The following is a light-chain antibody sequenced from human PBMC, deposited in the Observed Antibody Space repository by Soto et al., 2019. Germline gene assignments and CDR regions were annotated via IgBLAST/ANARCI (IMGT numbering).Light chain of an antibody. CDR1: HTINNY. CDR2: AAS. V-gene: IGKV1-39*01. CDR3: QQSYSTPPT. J-gene: IGKJ1*01. Sequence: DIPMTQSPSSLSASVGDRVTITCRAGHTINNYLNWYQQRPGKAPKLLIYAASSLQSGVPSRFRGSGSGTDFTLTTTSLQPEDFATYFCQQSYSTPPTFGQGTKVEIK.